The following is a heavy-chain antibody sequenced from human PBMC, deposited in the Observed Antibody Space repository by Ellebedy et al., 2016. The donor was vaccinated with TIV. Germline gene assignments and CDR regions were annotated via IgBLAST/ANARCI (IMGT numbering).Heavy chain of an antibody. D-gene: IGHD1-1*01. J-gene: IGHJ3*02. V-gene: IGHV4-34*01. CDR3: ARDSKNGWAFDI. CDR2: INQSGRT. CDR1: GGSFSGYY. Sequence: SETLSLTCAVYGGSFSGYYWSWIRQPPGKGLEWIGEINQSGRTNYNPSLDKGRVTISVDTSKKQFSLRLSSVTAADTAMYYCARDSKNGWAFDIWGQGTMVTVSS.